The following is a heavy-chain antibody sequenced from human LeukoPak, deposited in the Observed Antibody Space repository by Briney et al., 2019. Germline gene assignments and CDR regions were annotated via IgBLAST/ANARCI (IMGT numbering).Heavy chain of an antibody. CDR3: ASTAVAGTSYLDY. D-gene: IGHD6-19*01. CDR1: GGSFSGYY. Sequence: SETLSLTCAVYGGSFSGYYWSWIRQPPGKGLEWIGEINHSGSTNYNPSLKSRVTISVDTSKNQFSLKLSSVTAADTAVYYSASTAVAGTSYLDYWGQGTLVTVSS. V-gene: IGHV4-34*01. J-gene: IGHJ4*02. CDR2: INHSGST.